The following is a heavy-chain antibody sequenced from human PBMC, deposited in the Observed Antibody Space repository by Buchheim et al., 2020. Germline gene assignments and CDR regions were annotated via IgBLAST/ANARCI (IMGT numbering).Heavy chain of an antibody. CDR1: GGSISSGDYY. D-gene: IGHD3-3*01. CDR2: IYYSGST. CDR3: ARVWRRRITIFGVAGGGMDV. V-gene: IGHV4-30-4*01. J-gene: IGHJ6*02. Sequence: QVQLQESGPGLVKPSQTLSLTCTVSGGSISSGDYYWSWIRQPPGKGLEWIGYIYYSGSTYYNPSLKSRVTISVDTSKNQFSLKLSSVTAADTAVYYCARVWRRRITIFGVAGGGMDVWGQGTT.